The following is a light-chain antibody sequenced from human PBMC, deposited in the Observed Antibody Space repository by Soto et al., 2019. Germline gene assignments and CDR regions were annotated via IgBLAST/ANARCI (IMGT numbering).Light chain of an antibody. J-gene: IGLJ3*02. V-gene: IGLV1-44*01. CDR1: SSNIGSNI. CDR3: SAWDASLGAIL. CDR2: NDD. Sequence: QSVLSQPPSASGTPGQTVTISCSGRSSNIGSNIVNWYQQLPGTAPKLLIYNDDHRPSGVADRFSGSKSGTSASLAISGLQSEDEADYYCSAWDASLGAILFGGGTQLTV.